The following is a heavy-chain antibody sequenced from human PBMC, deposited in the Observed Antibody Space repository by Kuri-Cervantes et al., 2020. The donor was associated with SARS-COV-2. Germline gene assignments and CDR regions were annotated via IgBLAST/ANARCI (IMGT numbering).Heavy chain of an antibody. J-gene: IGHJ2*01. Sequence: GESRKISCAASEFTFSDYYMSWIRQAPGKGLEWVSYISSSGSTIYYADSVKGRFTISRDNAKNSLYLQMNSLRAEDTAVYYCASLLIRSRETPYWYFDIWGRGTLVTVSS. D-gene: IGHD5-24*01. CDR1: EFTFSDYY. CDR2: ISSSGSTI. V-gene: IGHV3-11*04. CDR3: ASLLIRSRETPYWYFDI.